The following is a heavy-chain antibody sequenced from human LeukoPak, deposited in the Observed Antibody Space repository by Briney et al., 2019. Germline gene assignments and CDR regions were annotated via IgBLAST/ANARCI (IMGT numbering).Heavy chain of an antibody. Sequence: ASVKVSYKVSGYTLNQLSMHWVRQAPGKGREGTGGFDPEDGETIYAQKFQGRVTMTEDTSTDTAYMELSSLRSEDTAVYYCATGRTRTPYSSSWYRYYYYMDVWGKGTTVTVSS. CDR2: FDPEDGET. V-gene: IGHV1-24*01. D-gene: IGHD6-13*01. J-gene: IGHJ6*03. CDR3: ATGRTRTPYSSSWYRYYYYMDV. CDR1: GYTLNQLS.